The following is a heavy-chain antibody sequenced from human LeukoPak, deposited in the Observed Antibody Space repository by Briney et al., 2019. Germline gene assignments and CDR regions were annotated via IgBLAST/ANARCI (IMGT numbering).Heavy chain of an antibody. D-gene: IGHD6-13*01. V-gene: IGHV4-61*10. CDR2: IFNTGPA. Sequence: SETLSLTGKVSGASVSTTPYYWTWIRQPAGKGLEWIGRIFNTGPANYNPSFKSRVTISLDTSKNEFSLKLSSVTAADTAVYYCARLAAAGRLSSYMDYWGQGTLVTVSS. J-gene: IGHJ4*02. CDR3: ARLAAAGRLSSYMDY. CDR1: GASVSTTPYY.